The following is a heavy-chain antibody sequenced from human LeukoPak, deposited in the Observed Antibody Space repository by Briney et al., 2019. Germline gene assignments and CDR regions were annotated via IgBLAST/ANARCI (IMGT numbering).Heavy chain of an antibody. Sequence: ASVKVSCKASGYTFTSYGISWVRQAPGQGLEWMGWISAYNGNTNYAQKLQGRVTMTTDTSTSTAYMELSGLRSEDTAVYYCARSSLSNRATYRNWFDPWGQGTLVTVSS. CDR3: ARSSLSNRATYRNWFDP. D-gene: IGHD1-14*01. V-gene: IGHV1-18*01. CDR2: ISAYNGNT. CDR1: GYTFTSYG. J-gene: IGHJ5*02.